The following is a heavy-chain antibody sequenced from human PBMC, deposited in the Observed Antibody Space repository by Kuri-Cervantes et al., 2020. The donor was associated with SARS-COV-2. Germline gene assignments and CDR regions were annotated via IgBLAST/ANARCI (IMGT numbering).Heavy chain of an antibody. J-gene: IGHJ5*02. V-gene: IGHV1-2*04. CDR2: IKSNSGGT. CDR1: GYTSTGYY. Sequence: ASVKVSCKASGYTSTGYYLHWVRQAPGQGLEWMGWIKSNSGGTNYAQNFQGWVTMTRDTSTSTVYMELSSLRSEDTAVYYCARDRDVLRYFDWSIGGWFDPWGQGTLVTVSS. D-gene: IGHD3-9*01. CDR3: ARDRDVLRYFDWSIGGWFDP.